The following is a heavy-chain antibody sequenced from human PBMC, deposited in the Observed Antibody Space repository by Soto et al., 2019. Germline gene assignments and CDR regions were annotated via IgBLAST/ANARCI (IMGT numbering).Heavy chain of an antibody. CDR3: ARGGGYDSFDY. D-gene: IGHD5-12*01. V-gene: IGHV4-30-2*06. CDR2: ISHLEST. CDR1: GASISYGGFS. J-gene: IGHJ4*02. Sequence: SDTLSLTCTVSGASISYGGFSWSWIRQSPGKGLEWIGYISHLESTYFHPSFKSRLTMSIDRTRNQFSLKLSSVTAADMAVYYCARGGGYDSFDYWGQGVLVTVSS.